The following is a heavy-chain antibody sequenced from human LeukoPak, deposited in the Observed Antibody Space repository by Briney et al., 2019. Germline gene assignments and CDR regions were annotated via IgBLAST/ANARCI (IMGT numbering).Heavy chain of an antibody. V-gene: IGHV4-38-2*01. CDR2: SGHSGIA. CDR3: GRAGLGTAYNRFYYYMDV. CDR1: SYPITSDYY. Sequence: SETLSLTCAVSSYPITSDYYWGGSRPPPGEGVEGIGKSGHSGIAHYNPSLNSRLTMSVDPSRSQFSVNLNSVTAADTAVYFCGRAGLGTAYNRFYYYMDVWGKGTTVTVSS. J-gene: IGHJ6*03. D-gene: IGHD3-16*02.